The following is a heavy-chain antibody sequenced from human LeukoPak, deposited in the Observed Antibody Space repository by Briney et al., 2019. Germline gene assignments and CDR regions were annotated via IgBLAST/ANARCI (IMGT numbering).Heavy chain of an antibody. V-gene: IGHV7-4-1*02. D-gene: IGHD2-21*02. CDR2: INTNTGNP. CDR1: GYTFSSYA. J-gene: IGHJ4*02. CDR3: ARVAYCGGDCYWAQIDY. Sequence: ASVKVSCKASGYTFSSYAMHWVRQAPGQRLEWMGWINTNTGNPTYAQGFTGRFVFSLDTSVSTAYLQISSLKAEDTAVYYCARVAYCGGDCYWAQIDYWGQGTLVTVSS.